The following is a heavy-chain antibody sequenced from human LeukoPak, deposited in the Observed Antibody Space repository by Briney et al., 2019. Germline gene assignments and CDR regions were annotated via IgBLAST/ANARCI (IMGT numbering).Heavy chain of an antibody. CDR1: GYTFTSYY. Sequence: ASVKVSCKASGYTFTSYYMHWVRQAPGQGLEWMGIINPSGGSTSYAQKFQGRVTMTRDMSTSTVYMELGSLRSEDTAVYYCARARCGDCHYYYYYYMDVWGKGTTVTVSS. CDR3: ARARCGDCHYYYYYYMDV. D-gene: IGHD2-21*02. J-gene: IGHJ6*03. CDR2: INPSGGST. V-gene: IGHV1-46*01.